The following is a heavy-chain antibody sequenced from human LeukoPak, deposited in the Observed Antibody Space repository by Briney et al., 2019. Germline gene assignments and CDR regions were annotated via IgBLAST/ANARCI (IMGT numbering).Heavy chain of an antibody. J-gene: IGHJ4*02. CDR3: AKVKYFDWLIDY. CDR1: GFTFSSYA. V-gene: IGHV3-23*01. Sequence: GGSLRLSCAAFGFTFSSYAMSWVRQAPGKGLEWVSAISGSGGSTYYADSVKGRFTISRDNSKNTLYLQMNSLRAEDTAVYYCAKVKYFDWLIDYWGQGTLVTVSS. CDR2: ISGSGGST. D-gene: IGHD3-9*01.